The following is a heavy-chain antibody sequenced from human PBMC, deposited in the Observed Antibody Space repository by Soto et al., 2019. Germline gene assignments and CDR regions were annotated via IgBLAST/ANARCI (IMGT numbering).Heavy chain of an antibody. CDR2: IYYSGST. J-gene: IGHJ6*02. CDR3: AREGTDGYNYLYYYGMAV. Sequence: SETLSLTCTVSGGSVSSGSYYWSWIRQPPGKGLEWIGYIYYSGSTNYNPSLKSRVTISVDTSKNQFSLKLSSVTAADTAVYYCAREGTDGYNYLYYYGMAVWGQGTTVTVSS. D-gene: IGHD5-12*01. CDR1: GGSVSSGSYY. V-gene: IGHV4-61*01.